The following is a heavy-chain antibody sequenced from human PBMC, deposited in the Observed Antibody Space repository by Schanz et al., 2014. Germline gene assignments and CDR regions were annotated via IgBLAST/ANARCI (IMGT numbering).Heavy chain of an antibody. CDR1: GFTFSNYA. V-gene: IGHV3-48*01. CDR3: ASGVHVSSLQKGLQF. CDR2: IATSSSTR. J-gene: IGHJ1*01. Sequence: VQLVESGGGVVQPGRSLRLSCAASGFTFSNYAMSWVRQAPGKGLEWLSYIATSSSTRHYADSVKGRVTISRDNAKNSVSLQMRRLRVEDTAVYYCASGVHVSSLQKGLQFWGRGTLVIVSS. D-gene: IGHD3-10*01.